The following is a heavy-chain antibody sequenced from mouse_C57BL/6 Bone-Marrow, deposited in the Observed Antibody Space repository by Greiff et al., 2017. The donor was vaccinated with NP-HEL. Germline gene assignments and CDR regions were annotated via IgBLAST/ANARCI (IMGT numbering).Heavy chain of an antibody. Sequence: EANVVESGGGLVQPGGSLKLSCAASGFTFSDYGMAWVRQAPRKGPEWVAFLSNLAYSLYYADTVTGRFPISRENAKTTRYLEMSSLRSEDTAMYYCARRYDGHSGFAYWGQGTLVTVSA. D-gene: IGHD2-3*01. CDR1: GFTFSDYG. J-gene: IGHJ3*01. CDR2: LSNLAYSL. CDR3: ARRYDGHSGFAY. V-gene: IGHV5-15*01.